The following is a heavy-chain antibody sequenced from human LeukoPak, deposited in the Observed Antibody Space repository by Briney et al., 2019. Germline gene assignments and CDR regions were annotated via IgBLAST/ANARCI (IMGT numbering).Heavy chain of an antibody. J-gene: IGHJ3*01. D-gene: IGHD3-10*01. CDR2: IKQDGSEK. CDR1: GFSFSTYW. Sequence: TGGSLRLSCVASGFSFSTYWMSWVRQAPGKGLEWVANIKQDGSEKYYVDSVKGRFTISRDNANNTLYLQMHSLGAEDTAVYYCVRDGLLWFGGSTWGQGTMVTVSS. V-gene: IGHV3-7*01. CDR3: VRDGLLWFGGST.